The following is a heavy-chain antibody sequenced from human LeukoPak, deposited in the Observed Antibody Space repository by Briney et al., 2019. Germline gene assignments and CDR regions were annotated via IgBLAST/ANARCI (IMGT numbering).Heavy chain of an antibody. V-gene: IGHV3-30*18. CDR3: AKDQAAAGRGVIDY. J-gene: IGHJ4*02. CDR1: GFTFSSYG. D-gene: IGHD6-13*01. Sequence: GGSLRLSCAASGFTFSSYGMHWVRQAPGKGLEWVAVISYDGSNKYYADSVKGRFTISRDNSKNTLYLQMNSLRAEDTAVYYCAKDQAAAGRGVIDYWGQGTLVTVSS. CDR2: ISYDGSNK.